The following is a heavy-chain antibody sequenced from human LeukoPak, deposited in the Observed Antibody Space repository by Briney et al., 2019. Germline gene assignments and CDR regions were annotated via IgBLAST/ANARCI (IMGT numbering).Heavy chain of an antibody. D-gene: IGHD3-10*01. J-gene: IGHJ6*02. Sequence: GGSLRLSCAASGFTFSSYWMSWVRQAPGKGLEWVANIKQDGSEKYYVDSVKGRFTISRDNAKNSLYLQMNSLRAEDTAVYYCARESAIGHYGSGNVMDVWGQGTTVTVSS. CDR2: IKQDGSEK. CDR1: GFTFSSYW. V-gene: IGHV3-7*01. CDR3: ARESAIGHYGSGNVMDV.